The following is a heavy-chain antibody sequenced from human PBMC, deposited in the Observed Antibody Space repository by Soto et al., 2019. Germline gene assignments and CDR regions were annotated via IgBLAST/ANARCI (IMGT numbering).Heavy chain of an antibody. J-gene: IGHJ4*02. CDR1: GYSCTRYW. V-gene: IGHV5-51*01. CDR3: ARQDIVTITLRGVYADI. Sequence: GESLKISCKASGYSCTRYWIGWVRQMPGKGLEWMGLIYPDDSDTRYSPSFQGQVTISADKSINTAYLQWSRLKASDTAMYFCARQDIVTITLRGVYADIWGQGALVTVSS. CDR2: IYPDDSDT. D-gene: IGHD2-15*01.